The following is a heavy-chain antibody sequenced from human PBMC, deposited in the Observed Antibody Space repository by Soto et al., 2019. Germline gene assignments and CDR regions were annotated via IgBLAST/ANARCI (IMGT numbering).Heavy chain of an antibody. V-gene: IGHV1-69*13. Sequence: SVKVSCKAPGDTFNSYGISWVRQAPGQGLEWMGGIVPMFGTTNLALKFEDRVTITADELTTTVYMEIRGLTSEDTAVYYCARDLADVHLWDAFDVWGQGTRVTVSS. CDR2: IVPMFGTT. CDR1: GDTFNSYG. CDR3: ARDLADVHLWDAFDV. J-gene: IGHJ3*01. D-gene: IGHD6-13*01.